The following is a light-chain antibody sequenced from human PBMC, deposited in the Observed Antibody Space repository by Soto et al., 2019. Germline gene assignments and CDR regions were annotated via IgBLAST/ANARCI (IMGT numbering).Light chain of an antibody. CDR1: QDIRNY. V-gene: IGKV1-33*01. CDR3: QQYDDLPLT. CDR2: DAS. J-gene: IGKJ5*01. Sequence: IQMTQSPSSLSASVGDRVTITCQASQDIRNYLNWYQQKPRKAPKLLIYDASNLETGVPSRFSGSGSGTDFTFTINSLQPEDIATYYCQQYDDLPLTFGQGTRLEIK.